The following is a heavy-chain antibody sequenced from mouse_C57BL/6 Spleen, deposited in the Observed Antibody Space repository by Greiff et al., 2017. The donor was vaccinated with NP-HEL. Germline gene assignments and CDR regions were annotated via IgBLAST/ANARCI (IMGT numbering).Heavy chain of an antibody. Sequence: QVQLQQSGAELMQPGASVKLSCKAPGYTFTGYWIEWVQQRPGHGLEWIGEILPGSGSTNYNEKFKGKATFTADTSSNTAYMQLSSLTTEDSAIYYCAKPFGNYPYYYAMDYWGQGTSVTVSS. D-gene: IGHD2-1*01. CDR1: GYTFTGYW. J-gene: IGHJ4*01. CDR2: ILPGSGST. CDR3: AKPFGNYPYYYAMDY. V-gene: IGHV1-9*01.